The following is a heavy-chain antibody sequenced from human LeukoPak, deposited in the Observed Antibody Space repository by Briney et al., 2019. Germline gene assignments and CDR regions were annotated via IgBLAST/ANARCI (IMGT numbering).Heavy chain of an antibody. CDR2: INKDGSEK. Sequence: GGSLRLSCAASGFTFSGYWMSWVRQAPGKGPEWVANINKDGSEKYYVDSLKGRFTISRDNAENSLYLQISSLRVEDTAMYYCATYSTGWYRGLQYWGQGTLVTVSS. CDR1: GFTFSGYW. J-gene: IGHJ4*02. D-gene: IGHD6-19*01. CDR3: ATYSTGWYRGLQY. V-gene: IGHV3-7*03.